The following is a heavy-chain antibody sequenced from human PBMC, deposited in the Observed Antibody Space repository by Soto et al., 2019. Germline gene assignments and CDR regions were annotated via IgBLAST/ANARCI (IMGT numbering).Heavy chain of an antibody. D-gene: IGHD5-12*01. Sequence: GSLRLSCAASGFTFSDYYMSWIRQAPGKGLEWVSVISNYGSKKYYADSVKGRFTISRDNSKNTVYLQMNSQRGEDTAVYYCAKELSGSTPFDYWGQGTLVTVSS. V-gene: IGHV3-30*18. CDR3: AKELSGSTPFDY. J-gene: IGHJ4*02. CDR1: GFTFSDYY. CDR2: ISNYGSKK.